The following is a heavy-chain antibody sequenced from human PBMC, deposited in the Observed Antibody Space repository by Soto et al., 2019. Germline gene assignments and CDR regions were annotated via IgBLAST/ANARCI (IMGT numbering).Heavy chain of an antibody. Sequence: ASVKVSCKASGYTFTGYAMHWVRQAPGQRLEWMGWINAGNGNTKYSQKFQGRVTITRDTSASTAYMELSSLRSEDTAVYYCARAVAVPADFDYWGPGTPVTVSS. CDR3: ARAVAVPADFDY. J-gene: IGHJ4*02. CDR2: INAGNGNT. V-gene: IGHV1-3*01. CDR1: GYTFTGYA. D-gene: IGHD6-19*01.